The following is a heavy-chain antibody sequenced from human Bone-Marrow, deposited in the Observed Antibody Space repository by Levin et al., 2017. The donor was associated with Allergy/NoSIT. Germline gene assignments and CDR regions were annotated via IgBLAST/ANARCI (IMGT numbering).Heavy chain of an antibody. CDR1: GFTFSSYA. D-gene: IGHD3-22*01. V-gene: IGHV3-23*01. Sequence: GGSLRLSCAASGFTFSSYAMSWVRQAPGKGLEWVSAISGSGGSTYYADSVKGRFTIARDNSKNTLYLQMNSLRAEDTAVYYCAKGDSRPNYFDYWGQGTLVTVSS. CDR2: ISGSGGST. J-gene: IGHJ4*02. CDR3: AKGDSRPNYFDY.